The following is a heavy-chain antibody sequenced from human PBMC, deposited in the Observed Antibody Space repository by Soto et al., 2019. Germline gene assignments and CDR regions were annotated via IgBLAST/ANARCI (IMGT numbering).Heavy chain of an antibody. J-gene: IGHJ6*02. CDR3: ARDGLYYDSSGYYYYYGMDV. D-gene: IGHD3-22*01. CDR2: ISAYNGNT. CDR1: GYTFSSYA. Sequence: GASVKVSCKGSGYTFSSYAISWVRQAPGQGLEWMGWISAYNGNTNYAQKLQGRVTMTTDTSTSTAYMELRSLRSDDTAVYYCARDGLYYDSSGYYYYYGMDVWGQGTTVTVSS. V-gene: IGHV1-18*01.